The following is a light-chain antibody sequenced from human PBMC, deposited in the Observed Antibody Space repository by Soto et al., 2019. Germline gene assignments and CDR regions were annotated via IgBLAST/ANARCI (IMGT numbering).Light chain of an antibody. V-gene: IGKV1-39*01. CDR2: AAS. CDR1: QPISSW. Sequence: DVQMTQSPPTLSASVGDRVTITCRASQPISSWLAWYHQKPGKAPKLLIYAASSLQSGVPSRFSGSGSGTDFTLTISSLQPEDFATYYCQQSYSTPTFGGGTKVDIK. J-gene: IGKJ4*01. CDR3: QQSYSTPT.